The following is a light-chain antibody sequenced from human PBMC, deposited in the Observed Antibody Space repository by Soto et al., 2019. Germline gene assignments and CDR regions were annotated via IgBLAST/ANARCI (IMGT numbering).Light chain of an antibody. Sequence: QSVLTQPASVSGSPGQSITISCTGTNSDVGTYNYVSWYQQHPGKAPKLMIYEVSNRPSGVSNRFSGSKSGNTASLTISGLQAEDEADYYCSSYTGSSTDVFGTGTKLTVL. CDR3: SSYTGSSTDV. V-gene: IGLV2-14*01. CDR1: NSDVGTYNY. CDR2: EVS. J-gene: IGLJ1*01.